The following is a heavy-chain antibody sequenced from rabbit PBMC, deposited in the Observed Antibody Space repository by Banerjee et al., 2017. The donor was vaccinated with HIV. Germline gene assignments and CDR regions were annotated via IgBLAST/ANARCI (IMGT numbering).Heavy chain of an antibody. D-gene: IGHD4-2*01. CDR3: ARDRAGVIGWNFNL. J-gene: IGHJ4*01. V-gene: IGHV1S45*01. Sequence: QEQLEESGGGLVQPEGSLTLTCTASGFSFSDKYVMCWVRQAPGKGLEWIASRETGDGNSDYASWAKGRFTISKTSSTTVTRQMTSLTAADTATYLCARDRAGVIGWNFNLWGPGTLVTVS. CDR1: GFSFSDKYV. CDR2: RETGDGNS.